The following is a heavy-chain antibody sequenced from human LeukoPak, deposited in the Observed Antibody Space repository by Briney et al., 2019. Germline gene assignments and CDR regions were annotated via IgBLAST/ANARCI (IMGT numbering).Heavy chain of an antibody. CDR1: GFTFSSYG. Sequence: PGGSLRLSCAASGFTFSSYGMHWVRQAPGKGLEWVAVISYDGINKYYADSVKGRFTISRDNSKNTLYLQMNSLRAEDTAVYYCASIAVAAHYFDYWGQGTLVTVSS. D-gene: IGHD6-19*01. V-gene: IGHV3-30*03. CDR2: ISYDGINK. CDR3: ASIAVAAHYFDY. J-gene: IGHJ4*02.